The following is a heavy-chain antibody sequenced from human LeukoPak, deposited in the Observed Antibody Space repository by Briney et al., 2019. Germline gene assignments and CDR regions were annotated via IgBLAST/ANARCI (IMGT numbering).Heavy chain of an antibody. CDR1: GGSFSGYY. CDR2: INHSGST. CDR3: ARRFAGKEFDY. V-gene: IGHV4-34*01. Sequence: NPSETLSLTCAVYGGSFSGYYWSWIRQPPGKGLEWIGEINHSGSTNYNPSLKSRVTISVDTSKNQFSLKLSSVTAADTAVYYCARRFAGKEFDYWGQGTLVTVSS. J-gene: IGHJ4*02.